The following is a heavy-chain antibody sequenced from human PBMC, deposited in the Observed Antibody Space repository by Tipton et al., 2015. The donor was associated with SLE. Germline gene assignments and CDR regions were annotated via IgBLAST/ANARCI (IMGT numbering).Heavy chain of an antibody. D-gene: IGHD3-16*01. J-gene: IGHJ3*02. Sequence: LRLSCTVSGYSISSGYYWGWIRQPPGKGLEWIGSIYHSGSTYYNPSLKSRVTISVDTSKNQFSLKLSSVTAADTAVYYCARGGYDAFDIWGQGTMVTVSS. CDR3: ARGGYDAFDI. V-gene: IGHV4-38-2*02. CDR1: GYSISSGYY. CDR2: IYHSGST.